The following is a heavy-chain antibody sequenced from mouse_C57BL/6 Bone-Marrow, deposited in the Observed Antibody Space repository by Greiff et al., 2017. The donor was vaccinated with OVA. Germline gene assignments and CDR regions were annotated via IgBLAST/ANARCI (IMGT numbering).Heavy chain of an antibody. CDR3: ARDDGYHWYFDV. D-gene: IGHD2-3*01. J-gene: IGHJ1*03. Sequence: EVKLMESGPGLVKPSQSLSLTCSVTGYSITSGYYWNWIRQFPGNKLEWMGYISYDGSNNYNPYLKNRISITRDKSKNQFFLKLNSVTTEDTATYYCARDDGYHWYFDVWGTGTTVTVSS. CDR2: ISYDGSN. V-gene: IGHV3-6*01. CDR1: GYSITSGYY.